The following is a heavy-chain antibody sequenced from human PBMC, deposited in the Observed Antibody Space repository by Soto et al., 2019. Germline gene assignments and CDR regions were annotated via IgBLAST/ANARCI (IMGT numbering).Heavy chain of an antibody. Sequence: SETLSLTCAVYGGSFSGYYWSWIRQPPGKGLEWIGEINHSGSTNYNPSLKSRVTISVDTSKNQFSLKLSSVTAADTAVYYCARRKVYDYIWGSYRYRRSYFDYWGQGTLVTVSS. J-gene: IGHJ4*02. CDR2: INHSGST. D-gene: IGHD3-16*02. CDR3: ARRKVYDYIWGSYRYRRSYFDY. CDR1: GGSFSGYY. V-gene: IGHV4-34*01.